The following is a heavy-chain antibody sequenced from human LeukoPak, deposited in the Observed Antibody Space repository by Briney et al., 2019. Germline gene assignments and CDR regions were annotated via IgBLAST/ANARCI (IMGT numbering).Heavy chain of an antibody. CDR1: GGSISSGDYY. J-gene: IGHJ3*02. CDR2: IYYSGST. V-gene: IGHV4-30-4*08. D-gene: IGHD1-26*01. CDR3: ASVPPSGSRVGAFDI. Sequence: SQTLSLTCTVSGGSISSGDYYWSWIRQPPGEGLEWIGYIYYSGSTYYNPSLKSRVTISVDTSKNQFSLKLSSVTAADTAVYYCASVPPSGSRVGAFDIWGQGTMVTVSS.